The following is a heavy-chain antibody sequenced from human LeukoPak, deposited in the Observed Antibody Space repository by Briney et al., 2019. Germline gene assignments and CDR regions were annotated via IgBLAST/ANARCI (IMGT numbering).Heavy chain of an antibody. CDR2: INHSGST. CDR1: GFTFSSYA. J-gene: IGHJ5*02. D-gene: IGHD2-15*01. V-gene: IGHV4-34*01. CDR3: ARGSGYCSGGSCYLGWFDP. Sequence: GSLRLSCAASGFTFSSYAMSWIRQPPGKGLEWIGEINHSGSTNYNPSLKSRVTISVDTSKNQFSLKLSSVTAADTAVYYCARGSGYCSGGSCYLGWFDPWGQGTLVTVSS.